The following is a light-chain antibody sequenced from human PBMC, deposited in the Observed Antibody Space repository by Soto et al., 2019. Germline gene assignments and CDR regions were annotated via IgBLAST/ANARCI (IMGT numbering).Light chain of an antibody. Sequence: QMTQSPSSVSASVGDRVTITCRASQDISRWLAWYQHKPGKVPNLLIYAASTLQSGVPSRFSGSGSGTDFTLTISSLQPEDFATYYCQQVNNFPLTFGGGTKVEIK. CDR3: QQVNNFPLT. V-gene: IGKV1D-12*01. CDR2: AAS. J-gene: IGKJ4*01. CDR1: QDISRW.